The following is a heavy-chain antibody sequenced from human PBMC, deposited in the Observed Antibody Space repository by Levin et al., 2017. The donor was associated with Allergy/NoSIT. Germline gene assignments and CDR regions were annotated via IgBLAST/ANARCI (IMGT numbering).Heavy chain of an antibody. CDR1: GYTFTSYG. CDR2: ISAYNGNT. D-gene: IGHD6-19*01. V-gene: IGHV1-18*01. Sequence: AASVKVSCKASGYTFTSYGISWVRQAPGQGLEWMGWISAYNGNTNYAQKLQGRVTMTTDTSTSTAYMELRSLRSDDTAVYYCARDSANSSGWSIDYWGQGTLVTVSS. CDR3: ARDSANSSGWSIDY. J-gene: IGHJ4*02.